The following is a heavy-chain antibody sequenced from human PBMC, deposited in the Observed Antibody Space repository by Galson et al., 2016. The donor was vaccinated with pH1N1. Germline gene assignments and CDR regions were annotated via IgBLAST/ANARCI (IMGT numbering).Heavy chain of an antibody. Sequence: SVKVSCKASGYNFTTFGITWVRLAPGQGLEWMGWISAYNGVTDYAQKFQGRVTMVTDTSTTTVYMVLQRLTSDDTAVYYGARVGQRLAYLDYWGQGTLVTVSS. D-gene: IGHD6-25*01. CDR2: ISAYNGVT. CDR3: ARVGQRLAYLDY. CDR1: GYNFTTFG. J-gene: IGHJ4*02. V-gene: IGHV1-18*01.